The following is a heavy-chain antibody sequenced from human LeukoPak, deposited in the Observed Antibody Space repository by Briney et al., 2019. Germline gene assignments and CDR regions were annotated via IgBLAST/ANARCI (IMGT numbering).Heavy chain of an antibody. CDR3: ARDWVADNEGDAFDI. CDR1: GFTFSSYG. CDR2: ISSSSSTI. Sequence: GGSLRLSCAASGFTFSSYGMHWVRQAPGKGLEWVSYISSSSSTIYYADSVKGRFTISRDNAKNSLYLQMNSLRAEDTAVYYCARDWVADNEGDAFDIWGQGTMVTVSS. D-gene: IGHD6-19*01. J-gene: IGHJ3*02. V-gene: IGHV3-48*01.